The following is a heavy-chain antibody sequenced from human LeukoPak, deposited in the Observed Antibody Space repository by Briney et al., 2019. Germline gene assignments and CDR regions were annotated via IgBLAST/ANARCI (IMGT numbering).Heavy chain of an antibody. J-gene: IGHJ3*02. CDR1: GGSISSGGYS. CDR2: IYHSGST. V-gene: IGHV4-30-2*01. CDR3: ARRKNAFDI. Sequence: SETLSLTCAVSGGSISSGGYSWSWIRQPPGKGLEWIGYIYHSGSTYYNPSLKSRVTISVDRSKNQFSLKLSSVTAADTAVYYCARRKNAFDIWGQGTMDTVSS.